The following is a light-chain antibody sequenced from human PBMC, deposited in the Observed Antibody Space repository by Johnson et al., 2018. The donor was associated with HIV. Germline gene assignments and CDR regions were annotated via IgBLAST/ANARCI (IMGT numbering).Light chain of an antibody. CDR3: GTWDSSLGGV. CDR1: SSDIGNNY. V-gene: IGLV1-51*01. J-gene: IGLJ1*01. CDR2: DNN. Sequence: QSVLTQSPSLSAAPGQKVTISCSGSSSDIGNNYVSWYQQLPGTAPKLLIYDNNKRPSGIPDRFSGSKSGTSATLGITGLQTGDEADYYCGTWDSSLGGVFGTGTKVTVL.